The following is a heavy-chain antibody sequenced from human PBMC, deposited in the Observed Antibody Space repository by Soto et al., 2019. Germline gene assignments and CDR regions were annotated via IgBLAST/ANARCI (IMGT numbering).Heavy chain of an antibody. J-gene: IGHJ4*02. CDR2: MFYSGRS. D-gene: IGHD3-16*01. CDR1: GASMIDYY. V-gene: IGHV4-59*01. CDR3: VRSGHSFGGVV. Sequence: SETLSLTCTVSGASMIDYYGSWVRQTPGRGLEWIGYMFYSGRSNYNPSLKSRVAISVDTSKNEISLELHSVTAADTAVYYCVRSGHSFGGVVWGQGSLVTVSS.